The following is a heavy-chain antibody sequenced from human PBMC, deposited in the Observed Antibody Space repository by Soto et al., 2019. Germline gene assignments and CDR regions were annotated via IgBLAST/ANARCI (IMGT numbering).Heavy chain of an antibody. CDR3: AREGGYYYGMDV. CDR2: FYYSGST. CDR1: GGSVSSGTYY. Sequence: QVQLQESGPRLVKPSETLSLTCTVSGGSVSSGTYYWTWIRQPPGKGLEWIGYFYYSGSTNYYNPSLKSRFTISMDTSKNQFSLNLSSVTAADTAVYYCAREGGYYYGMDVWGQGTTVTVSS. J-gene: IGHJ6*02. V-gene: IGHV4-61*01.